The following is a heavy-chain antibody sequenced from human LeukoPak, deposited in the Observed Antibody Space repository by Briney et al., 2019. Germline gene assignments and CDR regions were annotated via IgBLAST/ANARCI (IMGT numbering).Heavy chain of an antibody. CDR1: GFTFSSYA. D-gene: IGHD5-18*01. V-gene: IGHV3-23*01. CDR2: ISGSGGST. Sequence: GGSLRLSCAASGFTFSSYAMSWVRQAPGKGLEWVSGISGSGGSTHYADSVKGRFTISRDNSKNTLYLQMISLRAEDTAVYYCAKDLNSYGYYYYGMDVWGQGTTVTVSS. CDR3: AKDLNSYGYYYYGMDV. J-gene: IGHJ6*02.